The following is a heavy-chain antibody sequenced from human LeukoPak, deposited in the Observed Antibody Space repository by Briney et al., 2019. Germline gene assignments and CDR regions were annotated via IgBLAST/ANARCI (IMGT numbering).Heavy chain of an antibody. J-gene: IGHJ4*02. Sequence: GGSLRLSCATSGFAFSSYWMHWVRQVPGKGLVWVSRVNGDGTSTSYADSVQGRFNISRDNAKNTLYLYMNSLRGDDTAIYFCVRSCSSGSCYGYKDYWGQGTLVTVSS. D-gene: IGHD2-2*01. CDR3: VRSCSSGSCYGYKDY. CDR1: GFAFSSYW. CDR2: VNGDGTST. V-gene: IGHV3-74*01.